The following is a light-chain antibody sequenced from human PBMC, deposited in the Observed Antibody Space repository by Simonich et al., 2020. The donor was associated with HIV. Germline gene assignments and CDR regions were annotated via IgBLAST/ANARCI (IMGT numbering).Light chain of an antibody. CDR1: QSLLHTDGKTY. Sequence: DIVMTQTQLSLSVTPGQPASISCKSSQSLLHTDGKTYFYWYLQKPGQSPQLLIYDVSNRFSGVPDRFSGSGSGTDFTLKISRVEAEDVGVYYCMHSIQFPRTFGQGTKVEIK. CDR2: DVS. CDR3: MHSIQFPRT. J-gene: IGKJ1*01. V-gene: IGKV2D-29*02.